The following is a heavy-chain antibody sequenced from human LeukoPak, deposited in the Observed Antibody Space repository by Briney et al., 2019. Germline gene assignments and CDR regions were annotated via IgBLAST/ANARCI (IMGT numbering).Heavy chain of an antibody. CDR1: GGSFSGYY. D-gene: IGHD4-17*01. V-gene: IGHV4-34*01. Sequence: SETLSLTCAVYGGSFSGYYWSWIRQPPGKGLEWIGEINHSGGTNYNPSLKSRVTISVDTSKNQFSLKLSPVTAADTAVYYCARGQSVYGDYVDYWGQGTLVTVSS. J-gene: IGHJ4*02. CDR2: INHSGGT. CDR3: ARGQSVYGDYVDY.